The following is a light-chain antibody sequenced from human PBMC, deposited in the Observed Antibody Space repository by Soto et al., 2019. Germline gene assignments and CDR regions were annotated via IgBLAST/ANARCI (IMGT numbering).Light chain of an antibody. CDR3: QQLYT. J-gene: IGKJ4*01. Sequence: DIQLTQSPPFLSASVGDRVTVSCRASQGMSSSLAWYQQKPGKAPKLLIYAVSTLQSGVPSRFGGSGSGTEFTLTISSLQPEDFATYFCQQLYTFGGGTNVEVE. CDR1: QGMSSS. CDR2: AVS. V-gene: IGKV1-9*01.